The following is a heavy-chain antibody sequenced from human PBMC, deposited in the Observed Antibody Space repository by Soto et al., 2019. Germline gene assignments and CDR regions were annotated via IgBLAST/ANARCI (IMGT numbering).Heavy chain of an antibody. CDR2: IKQDGSDK. Sequence: QPSGTMKLTCTASGVTLSNYGMSWVSQAPGKGLEWAASIKQDGSDKYYVDSVKGRFTISRDNAKKSLYLQMNSLRVEDTAVYHCARGKDYFCWGQGTQVTVTS. CDR3: ARGKDYFC. J-gene: IGHJ4*02. CDR1: GVTLSNYG. D-gene: IGHD3-10*01. V-gene: IGHV3-7*04.